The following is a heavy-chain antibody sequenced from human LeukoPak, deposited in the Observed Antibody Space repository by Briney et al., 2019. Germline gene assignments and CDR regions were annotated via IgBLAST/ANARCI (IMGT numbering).Heavy chain of an antibody. V-gene: IGHV1-46*01. CDR2: FNPRGGST. CDR3: ARDLDGGGYLTPFDY. Sequence: GASVKVSCKASGYTFTSYYMHWVRQAPGQGLEWMGTFNPRGGSTSYAQKFQGRLTMTSDTSTSTVYMELSSLRSEDTAVYYCARDLDGGGYLTPFDYWGQGTLVTVSS. J-gene: IGHJ4*02. CDR1: GYTFTSYY. D-gene: IGHD3-22*01.